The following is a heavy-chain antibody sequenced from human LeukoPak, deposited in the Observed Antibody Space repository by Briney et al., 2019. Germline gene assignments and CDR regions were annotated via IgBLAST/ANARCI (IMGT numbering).Heavy chain of an antibody. D-gene: IGHD6-13*01. CDR3: QRHRGYSTYDC. CDR2: IKQDGSEK. CDR1: GFTFNSYT. J-gene: IGHJ4*02. V-gene: IGHV3-7*01. Sequence: PGGSLRLSCAASGFTFNSYTMNWVSQAPGKGLEWVASIKQDGSEKYYVDSVKGRFTISRDNAKNSLYLQMNTLRAEDTAVYYCQRHRGYSTYDCWGQGTLVTVSS.